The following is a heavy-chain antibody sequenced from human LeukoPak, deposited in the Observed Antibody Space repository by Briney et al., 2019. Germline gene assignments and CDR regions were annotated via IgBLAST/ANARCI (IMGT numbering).Heavy chain of an antibody. D-gene: IGHD6-19*01. J-gene: IGHJ5*02. Sequence: ASVKVSCKASGYTFTSYGISWVRQAPGQGLEWMGWISAYNGNTNYAQKLQGRVTMTTDTSTSTAYMELRSLRSDDTAVYYCARDLNRAVAGTGDWFDPWGQGTLVSVSS. CDR2: ISAYNGNT. CDR3: ARDLNRAVAGTGDWFDP. V-gene: IGHV1-18*01. CDR1: GYTFTSYG.